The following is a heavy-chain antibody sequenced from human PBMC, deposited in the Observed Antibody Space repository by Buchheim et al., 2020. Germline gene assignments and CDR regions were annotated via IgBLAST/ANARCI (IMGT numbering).Heavy chain of an antibody. D-gene: IGHD3-3*01. Sequence: VQLVESGGGVVQPGRSVRLSCVASGFTFSDYGMHWVRQAPGQGLEWVAVIYYDGSNEYYADSVRGRFTISRDSSTNTLYLQMNSLRAEDTAVYYCAKAGGLQFSPFDPWGQGTL. CDR3: AKAGGLQFSPFDP. J-gene: IGHJ5*02. V-gene: IGHV3-33*06. CDR1: GFTFSDYG. CDR2: IYYDGSNE.